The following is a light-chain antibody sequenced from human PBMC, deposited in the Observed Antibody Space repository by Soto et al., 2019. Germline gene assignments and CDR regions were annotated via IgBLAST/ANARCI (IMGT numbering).Light chain of an antibody. Sequence: EIVLTQSPATLSLSPGERATLSCRASQDVGNYLAWYQQKPGQAPRLLIYDASNRATGIPARFSGSGSGTDFTLTISSLEPDDFAVYYCQQRSNWPPLTFGGGTKVEIE. CDR2: DAS. V-gene: IGKV3-11*01. CDR3: QQRSNWPPLT. CDR1: QDVGNY. J-gene: IGKJ4*01.